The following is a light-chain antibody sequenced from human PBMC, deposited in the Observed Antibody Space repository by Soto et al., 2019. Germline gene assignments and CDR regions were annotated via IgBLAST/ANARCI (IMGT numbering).Light chain of an antibody. V-gene: IGKV3-20*01. CDR2: VAS. Sequence: VLTQSPGTLSLSPGDSATLSWTASQSVSNNYLAWYQHKTGQAPRILIYVASTRATGIPARLSGSGSGTDFTLSISRVEPEDFAIYYCQFYGSSLITCGQGTRLEIK. J-gene: IGKJ5*01. CDR3: QFYGSSLIT. CDR1: QSVSNNY.